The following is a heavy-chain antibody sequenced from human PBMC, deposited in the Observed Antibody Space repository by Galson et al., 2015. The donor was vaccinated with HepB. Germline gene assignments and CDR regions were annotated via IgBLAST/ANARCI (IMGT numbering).Heavy chain of an antibody. CDR3: ATRSPTVREYYYYMDV. Sequence: SVKVSCKVSGYTLTELSMHWVRQAPGKGLEWMGGFDPEDGETIYAQKFQGRVTMTEDTSTDTAYMELSSLRSEDTAVYYCATRSPTVREYYYYMDVWGKGTTITVSS. CDR2: FDPEDGET. J-gene: IGHJ6*03. D-gene: IGHD4-17*01. V-gene: IGHV1-24*01. CDR1: GYTLTELS.